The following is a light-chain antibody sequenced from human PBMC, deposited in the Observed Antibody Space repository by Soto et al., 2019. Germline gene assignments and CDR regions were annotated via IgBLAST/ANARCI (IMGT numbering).Light chain of an antibody. Sequence: AIQLTQSPSSLSASVGDSVTITCRALQAISNTLAWYQHKPGRGPTLLIFDASTLESGVPSRFTGSGSGTHFTLAISSLQPEYFATYICQLCKGYPITFGQGTRVEV. V-gene: IGKV1-13*02. CDR1: QAISNT. CDR2: DAS. CDR3: QLCKGYPIT. J-gene: IGKJ5*01.